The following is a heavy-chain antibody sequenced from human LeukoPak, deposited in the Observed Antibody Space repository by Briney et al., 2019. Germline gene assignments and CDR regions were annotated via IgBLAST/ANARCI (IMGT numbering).Heavy chain of an antibody. D-gene: IGHD2/OR15-2a*01. CDR2: IYHSGNT. Sequence: PSETLSLTCAVSGYSISSGFFWGWIRQPPGKGLEWIGSIYHSGNTNYNPSLKSRVTISVDTSKNQFSLKLSSVTAADPAVYYCARDSILSYYMDVWGKGTTVTVSS. CDR3: ARDSILSYYMDV. CDR1: GYSISSGFF. V-gene: IGHV4-38-2*02. J-gene: IGHJ6*03.